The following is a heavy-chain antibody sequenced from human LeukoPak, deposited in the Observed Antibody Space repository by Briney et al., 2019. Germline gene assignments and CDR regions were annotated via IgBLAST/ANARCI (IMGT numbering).Heavy chain of an antibody. D-gene: IGHD1-26*01. CDR1: GFTFSSYW. V-gene: IGHV3-15*01. J-gene: IGHJ4*02. Sequence: GGSLRLSCAASGFTFSSYWMSWVRQAPGKGLEWVGRIKSKTDGGTTDYAAPVKGRFTISRDDSKNTLYLQMNSLKTEDTAVYYCTTSGRPRYSGSYFHYWGQGTLVTVSS. CDR3: TTSGRPRYSGSYFHY. CDR2: IKSKTDGGTT.